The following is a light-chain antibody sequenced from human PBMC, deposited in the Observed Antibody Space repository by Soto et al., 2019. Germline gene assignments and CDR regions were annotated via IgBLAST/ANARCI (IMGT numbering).Light chain of an antibody. CDR1: QSVSSRS. CDR3: QHYSNSRWT. J-gene: IGKJ1*01. V-gene: IGKV3-20*01. CDR2: AAS. Sequence: EIVLTQTPGTLSLSPGERATLSCRASQSVSSRSLAWYQQKPGQAPRLLIYAASSRATGIPDRFSGGGSGTDFALTISRLEPEDFAVYYCQHYSNSRWTFGQGTKVDIK.